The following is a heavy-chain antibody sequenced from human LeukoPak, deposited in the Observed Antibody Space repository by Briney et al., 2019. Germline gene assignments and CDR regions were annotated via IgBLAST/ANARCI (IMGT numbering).Heavy chain of an antibody. J-gene: IGHJ4*02. V-gene: IGHV3-48*03. CDR3: ARVQRGIAVALDY. CDR2: ISTTGSSI. D-gene: IGHD6-19*01. CDR1: GFTFSSYE. Sequence: GGSLRLSCAASGFTFSSYEMNWVRQAPGKGLEWVSYISTTGSSIYYADSVKGRFTISRDNVKNLLYLQMNSQRAEDTAVYYCARVQRGIAVALDYWGQGTLATVSS.